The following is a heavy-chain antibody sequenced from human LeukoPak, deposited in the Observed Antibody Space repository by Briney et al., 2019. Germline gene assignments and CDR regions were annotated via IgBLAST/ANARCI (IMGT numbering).Heavy chain of an antibody. CDR3: RDPLDY. Sequence: GGSLRLSCAASGFTFSSYGMHWVRQAPGKGLEWVAFIRYDGSDKFYADSVKGRSTISRDNSKNTLYLQMNSLRVEDTAVYYCRDPLDYWGQGTLVTVSS. J-gene: IGHJ4*02. CDR1: GFTFSSYG. CDR2: IRYDGSDK. V-gene: IGHV3-30*02.